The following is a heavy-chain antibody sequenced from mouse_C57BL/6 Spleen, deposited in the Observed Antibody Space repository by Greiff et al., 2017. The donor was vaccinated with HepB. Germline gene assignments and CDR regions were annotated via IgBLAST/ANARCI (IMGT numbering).Heavy chain of an antibody. V-gene: IGHV5-4*01. Sequence: EVQRVESGGGLVKPGGSLKLSCAASGFTFSSYAMSWVRQTPEKRLEWVATISDGGSYTYYPDNVKGRFTISRDNAKNNLYLQMSHLKSEDTAMYYCARDENSSGLSWFAYWGQGTLVTVSA. D-gene: IGHD3-2*02. CDR1: GFTFSSYA. CDR3: ARDENSSGLSWFAY. CDR2: ISDGGSYT. J-gene: IGHJ3*01.